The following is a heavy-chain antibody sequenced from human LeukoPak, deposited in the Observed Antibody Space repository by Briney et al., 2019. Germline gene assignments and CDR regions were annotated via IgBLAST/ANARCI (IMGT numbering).Heavy chain of an antibody. CDR2: IYHSGTT. V-gene: IGHV4-38-2*01. D-gene: IGHD6-13*01. J-gene: IGHJ6*03. Sequence: PSETLSLTCAVSGYSISSGYYWGWFRQPPGKGPEWIGCIYHSGTTYYNPSLKSRVTISVDTSKNQFSLMISSVTAADTAVYYCARQGGSNSPYYYYHMDVWGKGTTVTVSS. CDR3: ARQGGSNSPYYYYHMDV. CDR1: GYSISSGYY.